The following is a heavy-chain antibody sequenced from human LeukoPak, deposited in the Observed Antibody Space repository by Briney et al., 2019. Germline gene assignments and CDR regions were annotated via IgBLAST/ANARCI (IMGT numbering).Heavy chain of an antibody. V-gene: IGHV3-23*01. J-gene: IGHJ4*02. D-gene: IGHD4-17*01. CDR1: GFTFSSYA. CDR3: ARDPGRRGNYGDYEDY. Sequence: GGSLRLSCAASGFTFSSYAMSWVRQAPGKGLEWVSGIGASGDSTYYADSVKGRFTISRDNSKNTLYLQMNSLRAEDTAVYYCARDPGRRGNYGDYEDYWGQGTLVTVSS. CDR2: IGASGDST.